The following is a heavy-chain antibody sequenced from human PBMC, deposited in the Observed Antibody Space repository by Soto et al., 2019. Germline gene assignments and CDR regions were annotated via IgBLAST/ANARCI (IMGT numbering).Heavy chain of an antibody. CDR3: ARVDYDILTGYSGGMDV. D-gene: IGHD3-9*01. CDR1: GYTFTSYY. CDR2: INPSGGST. Sequence: ASVKVSCKASGYTFTSYYMHWVRQAPGQGLEWMGIINPSGGSTSYAQKFQGRVTMTRDTSTSTVYMELSSLRSEDTAVYYCARVDYDILTGYSGGMDVWGQGTTVTVSS. J-gene: IGHJ6*02. V-gene: IGHV1-46*01.